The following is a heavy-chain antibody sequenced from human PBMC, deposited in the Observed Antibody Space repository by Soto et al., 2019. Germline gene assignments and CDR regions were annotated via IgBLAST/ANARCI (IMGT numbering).Heavy chain of an antibody. CDR2: ISGSGGST. CDR3: AKARPRVKLLCTWFDY. Sequence: GGSLRLSCAASGFTFSSYAMSWVRQAPGKGLEWVSAISGSGGSTYYADSVKGRFTISRDNSKNTLYLQMNSLRAEDTAVYYCAKARPRVKLLCTWFDYWGQGTLVTVSS. D-gene: IGHD2-2*01. CDR1: GFTFSSYA. J-gene: IGHJ4*02. V-gene: IGHV3-23*01.